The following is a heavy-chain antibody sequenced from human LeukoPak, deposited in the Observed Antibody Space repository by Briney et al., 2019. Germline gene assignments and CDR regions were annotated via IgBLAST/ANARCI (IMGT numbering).Heavy chain of an antibody. CDR2: INPNSGGT. D-gene: IGHD6-19*01. CDR3: ARDGAVAGTAYPEY. V-gene: IGHV1-2*02. CDR1: GYTFTGYY. Sequence: ASVKVSCKGSGYTFTGYYMHWVRQAPGQGLEWMGCINPNSGGTNYAQKFQGRVTMTRDTSISTAYMELSRLTSDDAAVYYCARDGAVAGTAYPEYWGQGTLVTVSS. J-gene: IGHJ4*02.